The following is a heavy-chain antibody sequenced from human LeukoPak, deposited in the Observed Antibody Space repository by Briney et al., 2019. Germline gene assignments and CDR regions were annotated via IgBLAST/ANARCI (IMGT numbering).Heavy chain of an antibody. CDR3: ARDARGVIITTDFDY. V-gene: IGHV3-48*04. CDR1: GFTFSSYA. CDR2: ISSSGSTI. Sequence: GGSLRLSCAASGFTFSSYAMSWVRQAPGKGLEWVSYISSSGSTIYYADSVKGRFTISRDNAKNSLYLQMNSLRAEDTAVYYCARDARGVIITTDFDYWGQGTLVTVSS. J-gene: IGHJ4*02. D-gene: IGHD3-10*01.